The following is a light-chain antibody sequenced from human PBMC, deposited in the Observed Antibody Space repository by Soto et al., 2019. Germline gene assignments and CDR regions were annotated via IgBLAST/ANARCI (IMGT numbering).Light chain of an antibody. V-gene: IGKV3-15*01. CDR3: QQYNNWPRT. Sequence: EIGLTQSPGTLSLSPGERATLFCRANQSVSSNLAWYQQKPGQAPRLLIYGASTRATGIPARFSGSGSGTEFTLTISSLQSEDFAVYYCQQYNNWPRTFGQGTKVDIK. CDR2: GAS. CDR1: QSVSSN. J-gene: IGKJ2*01.